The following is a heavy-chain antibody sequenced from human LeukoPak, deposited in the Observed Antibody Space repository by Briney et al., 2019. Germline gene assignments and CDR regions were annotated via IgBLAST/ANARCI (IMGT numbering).Heavy chain of an antibody. V-gene: IGHV3-11*01. J-gene: IGHJ6*03. CDR3: ARVLRYCSGGNCYSGGLGYMDV. CDR1: GFTVSSNY. CDR2: ISKSGSTK. D-gene: IGHD2-15*01. Sequence: GGSLRLSCAASGFTVSSNYMSWVRQAPGKGLEWLSYISKSGSTKYYADSVKGRFTISRDNAKNSLYLQMNSLRAEDTAVYYCARVLRYCSGGNCYSGGLGYMDVWGQGTTVTISS.